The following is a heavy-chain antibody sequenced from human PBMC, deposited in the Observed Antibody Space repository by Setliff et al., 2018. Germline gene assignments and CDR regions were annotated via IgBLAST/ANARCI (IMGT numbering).Heavy chain of an antibody. CDR2: IKSKTDGGSI. D-gene: IGHD2-2*01. J-gene: IGHJ3*02. Sequence: PGGSLRLSCAVSGFTFSYAWMHWARQAPGKGLEWVGRIKSKTDGGSIDYAAPVKDRFTISRDDSKATLYLYMDSLKTEDTAVYYCTTDRAGCYGTTCFNAFEIWGHGTMVTVSS. V-gene: IGHV3-15*07. CDR1: GFTFSYAW. CDR3: TTDRAGCYGTTCFNAFEI.